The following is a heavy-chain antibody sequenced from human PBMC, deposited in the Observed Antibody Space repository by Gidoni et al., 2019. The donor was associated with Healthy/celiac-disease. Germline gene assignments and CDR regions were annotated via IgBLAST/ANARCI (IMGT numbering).Heavy chain of an antibody. Sequence: QLQLQESGPGLVKPSEPLSLTCTVSGGSISSSSYYWGWIRQPPGKGLEWIGSIYYSGSTYYNPSLKSRVTISVDTSKNQFSLKLSSVTAADTAVYYCARQLRYFDFSYGMDVWGQGTTVTVSS. CDR3: ARQLRYFDFSYGMDV. J-gene: IGHJ6*02. CDR1: GGSISSSSYY. V-gene: IGHV4-39*01. CDR2: IYYSGST. D-gene: IGHD3-9*01.